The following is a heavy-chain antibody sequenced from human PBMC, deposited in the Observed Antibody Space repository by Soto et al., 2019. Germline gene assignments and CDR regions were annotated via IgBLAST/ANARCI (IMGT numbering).Heavy chain of an antibody. CDR1: GFTFSGYS. CDR2: ISRSSSDI. Sequence: PGGSLRLSCAAIGFTFSGYSMNWVRQAPGKGLEWVSSISRSSSDIYYADSVKGRFTISRDNAKNSLYLQMNSLRAEDTAVYYCARAPRGVPTVTTVDYWGQGTLVTAPQ. D-gene: IGHD4-17*01. J-gene: IGHJ4*02. V-gene: IGHV3-21*01. CDR3: ARAPRGVPTVTTVDY.